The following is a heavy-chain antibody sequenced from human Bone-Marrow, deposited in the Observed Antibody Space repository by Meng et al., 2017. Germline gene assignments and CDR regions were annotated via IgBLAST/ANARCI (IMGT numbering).Heavy chain of an antibody. CDR2: INPSGGST. J-gene: IGHJ6*02. D-gene: IGHD2-8*01. V-gene: IGHV1-46*01. Sequence: ASVKVSCKASGYTFTSYYMHWMRQAPGQGLEWMGIINPSGGSTSYAQKFQGRVTMTRDTSPSTVYMELSSLRSEDTAVYYCARGPIEVYASSHPPTDYYYGMDVWGQGTTVTVSS. CDR1: GYTFTSYY. CDR3: ARGPIEVYASSHPPTDYYYGMDV.